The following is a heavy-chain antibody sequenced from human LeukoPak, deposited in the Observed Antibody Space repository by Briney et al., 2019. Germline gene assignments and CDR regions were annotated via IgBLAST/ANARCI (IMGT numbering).Heavy chain of an antibody. D-gene: IGHD3-3*01. CDR3: ARGGTIFGVVKSSAWFDP. Sequence: KASETLSLTCTVSGGSISSYYWSWIRQPPGKGLEWIGYIYYSGSTYYNPSLKSRVTISVDTSKNQFSLKLSSVTVADTAVYYCARGGTIFGVVKSSAWFDPWGQGTLVTVSS. CDR1: GGSISSYY. V-gene: IGHV4-59*12. J-gene: IGHJ5*02. CDR2: IYYSGST.